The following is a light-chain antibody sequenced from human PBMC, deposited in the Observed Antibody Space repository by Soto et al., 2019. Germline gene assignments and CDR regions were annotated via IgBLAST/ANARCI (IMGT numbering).Light chain of an antibody. V-gene: IGLV2-14*01. CDR3: ISYTGSSTSYV. CDR1: SSDVGAYNY. Sequence: QSALTQPASVSGSPGQPITISCTGTSSDVGAYNYVSWYQLHPGKAPKLMIYEVSNRPSGVSSRFSGSKSGNTASLTISGLQAEDEADYYCISYTGSSTSYVFGSGTQLTVL. CDR2: EVS. J-gene: IGLJ7*01.